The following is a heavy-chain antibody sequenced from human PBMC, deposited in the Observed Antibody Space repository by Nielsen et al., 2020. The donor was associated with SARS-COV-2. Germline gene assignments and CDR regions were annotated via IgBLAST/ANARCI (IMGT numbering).Heavy chain of an antibody. CDR1: TFTFSTYA. CDR3: AKQGGSTSSYYYYGMDV. CDR2: ISDDGTNK. D-gene: IGHD2-2*01. Sequence: GGSLRLSCAASTFTFSTYAMHWVRQAPGKGLEWVAVISDDGTNKYYTDSVKGRFTISRDNSKNTLYLQMNSLRAEDTAVYYCAKQGGSTSSYYYYGMDVWGQGTTVTVSS. V-gene: IGHV3-30*18. J-gene: IGHJ6*02.